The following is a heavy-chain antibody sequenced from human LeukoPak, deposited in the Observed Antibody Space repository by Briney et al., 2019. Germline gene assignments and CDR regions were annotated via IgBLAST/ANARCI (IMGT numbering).Heavy chain of an antibody. CDR3: AKLGAAGGTYYMDV. J-gene: IGHJ6*03. D-gene: IGHD6-13*01. CDR1: GFTFSSYA. V-gene: IGHV3-23*01. CDR2: ISGSVGST. Sequence: PGGSLRLSCAASGFTFSSYAMSWVRQAPGKGLECVSPISGSVGSTSYADSVKGRFTISRDNSKNTLFLQMNSLRADDTAIYYCAKLGAAGGTYYMDVWGKGTTVTVSS.